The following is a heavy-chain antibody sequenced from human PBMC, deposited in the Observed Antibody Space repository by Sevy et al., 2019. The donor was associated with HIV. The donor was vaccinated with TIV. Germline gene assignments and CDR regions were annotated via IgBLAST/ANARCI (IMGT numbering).Heavy chain of an antibody. V-gene: IGHV3-11*01. J-gene: IGHJ3*02. CDR3: AREAIVSPDAFDI. Sequence: GGSLRLSCAASGFIFSDYYMNWIRQAPGKGLEWVSYISSTSGSDIYYADSVKGRFTISRDSAKNSLYLQMNSLRAEDTAVYYCAREAIVSPDAFDIWGQGTMVTVSS. CDR1: GFIFSDYY. D-gene: IGHD2-15*01. CDR2: ISSTSGSDI.